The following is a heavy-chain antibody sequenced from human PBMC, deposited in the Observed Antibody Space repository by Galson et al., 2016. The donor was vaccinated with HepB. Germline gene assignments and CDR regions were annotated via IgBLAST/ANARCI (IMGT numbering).Heavy chain of an antibody. CDR2: IYHSGST. V-gene: IGHV4-30-2*01. CDR3: ARGGQVTMVQGVVISFGMDV. J-gene: IGHJ6*02. D-gene: IGHD3-10*01. Sequence: TLSLTCIVSGGSIRSGGYSWSWIRRPPGKGLEWIGNIYHSGSTYYNPSLKSRLTFSVDRSRNQFSLKLRSVTAADTAVYYCARGGQVTMVQGVVISFGMDVWGQGTTVTVSS. CDR1: GGSIRSGGYS.